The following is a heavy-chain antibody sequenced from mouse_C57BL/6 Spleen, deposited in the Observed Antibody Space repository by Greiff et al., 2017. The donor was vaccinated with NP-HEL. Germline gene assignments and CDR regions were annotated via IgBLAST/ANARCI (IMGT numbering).Heavy chain of an antibody. V-gene: IGHV5-9-1*02. D-gene: IGHD2-1*01. J-gene: IGHJ1*03. Sequence: EVKLQESGEGLVKPGGSLKLSCAASGFAFSSYAMSWVRQTPEKRLEWVAYISSGGDYIYYADTVKGRFTISRDNARNTLYLQMSSLKSEDTAMYYCTRVYGSHWYFDVWGTGTTVTVSS. CDR3: TRVYGSHWYFDV. CDR2: ISSGGDYI. CDR1: GFAFSSYA.